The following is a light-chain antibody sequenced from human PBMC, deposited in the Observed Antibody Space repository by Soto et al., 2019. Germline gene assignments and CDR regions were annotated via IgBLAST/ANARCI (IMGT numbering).Light chain of an antibody. CDR2: GAS. V-gene: IGKV3-20*01. CDR1: QSVSSSY. Sequence: EIVLTQSPGTLSLSPGERATLSCRASQSVSSSYLAWYQQKPGQAPRLLIYGASSRATGIPDRFSGSGSGTDFTLTISRLGPEDFAVYYCQQYGSSPRGTFGQGTKVDIK. J-gene: IGKJ1*01. CDR3: QQYGSSPRGT.